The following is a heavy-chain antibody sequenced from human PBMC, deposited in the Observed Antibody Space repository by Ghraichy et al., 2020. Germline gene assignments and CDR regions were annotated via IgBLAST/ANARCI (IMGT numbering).Heavy chain of an antibody. CDR3: ARDAYGDYTMDY. CDR2: ISSSSSYI. D-gene: IGHD4-17*01. J-gene: IGHJ4*02. Sequence: ESLIISCAASGFTFSSYSMNWVRQAPGKGLEWVSSISSSSSYIYYADSVKGRFTISRDNAKNSLYLQMNSLRAEDTAVYYCARDAYGDYTMDYWGQGTLVTVSS. V-gene: IGHV3-21*01. CDR1: GFTFSSYS.